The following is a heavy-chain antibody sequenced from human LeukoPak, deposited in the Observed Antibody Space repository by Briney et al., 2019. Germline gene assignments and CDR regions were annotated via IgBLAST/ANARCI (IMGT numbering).Heavy chain of an antibody. CDR1: GGSFSGYY. D-gene: IGHD1-26*01. Sequence: SETLSLTCAVYGGSFSGYYWSWIRQPPGKGLEWIGEINHSGSTNYNPSLKSRVTISVDTSKNQFSLKLSSVTAADTAVYYCARVPGGGSHLFDYWGQGTLVTVSS. CDR3: ARVPGGGSHLFDY. CDR2: INHSGST. J-gene: IGHJ4*02. V-gene: IGHV4-34*01.